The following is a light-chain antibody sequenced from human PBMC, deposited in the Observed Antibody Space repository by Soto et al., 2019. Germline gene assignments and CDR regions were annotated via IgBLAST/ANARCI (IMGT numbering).Light chain of an antibody. CDR2: WAS. CDR1: QSVLYSSNNKNY. Sequence: DIVMTHSPDSLAVSLGERATINCRSSQSVLYSSNNKNYLAWYQQKPGQPPKLLIYWASTRESGVPDRFSGRGSGTDFTLTIGSLQAEDVAVYYCLQYYITPRTFGQGTKVDIK. J-gene: IGKJ1*01. V-gene: IGKV4-1*01. CDR3: LQYYITPRT.